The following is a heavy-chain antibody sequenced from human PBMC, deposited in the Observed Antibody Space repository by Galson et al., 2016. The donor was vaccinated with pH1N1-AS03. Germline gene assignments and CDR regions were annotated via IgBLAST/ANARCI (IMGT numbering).Heavy chain of an antibody. CDR3: ARVDLTFYSGSADSSYLDY. D-gene: IGHD3-10*01. CDR2: IYRTGST. Sequence: SETLSLTCTVSGGSIMSTSWWSWVRQPPGKGLEWIGEIYRTGSTNYNPSLKSRVTMSIEKSKTQFSLRLSSMTAADTAIYYCARVDLTFYSGSADSSYLDYWGQGTLVTVSS. CDR1: GGSIMSTSW. J-gene: IGHJ4*02. V-gene: IGHV4-4*02.